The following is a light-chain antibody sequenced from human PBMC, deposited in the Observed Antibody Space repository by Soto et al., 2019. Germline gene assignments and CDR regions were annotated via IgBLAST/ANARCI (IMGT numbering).Light chain of an antibody. CDR2: KAS. CDR3: QQYNDYPYT. V-gene: IGKV1-5*03. J-gene: IGKJ2*01. Sequence: DIEMTQSPSTLSASVGDSVTITCRASQSISSWLAWYQQKPGRAPKLLMYKASSLESGVPSRFSGTGSGTEFTLTISSLQPDDFATYYCQQYNDYPYTFGQGTKLEIK. CDR1: QSISSW.